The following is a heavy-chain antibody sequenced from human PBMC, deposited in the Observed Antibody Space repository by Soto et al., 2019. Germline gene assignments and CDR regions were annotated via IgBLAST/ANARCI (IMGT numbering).Heavy chain of an antibody. J-gene: IGHJ6*02. V-gene: IGHV4-39*01. CDR2: IYYSGST. CDR3: ERQATGWPVRHYYGMDV. CDR1: GGSISSSSYY. D-gene: IGHD6-19*01. Sequence: PSETLSLTXTVSGGSISSSSYYWGWIRQPPGKGLEWIGSIYYSGSTYYNPSLKSRVTISVDTSKTQFSLKLSSVTAADTAVYYCERQATGWPVRHYYGMDVWGQGTTVTV.